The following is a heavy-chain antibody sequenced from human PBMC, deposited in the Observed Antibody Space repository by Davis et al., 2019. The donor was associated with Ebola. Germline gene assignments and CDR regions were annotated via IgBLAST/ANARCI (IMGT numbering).Heavy chain of an antibody. V-gene: IGHV3-21*01. CDR3: ARERVVAAVYYYGMDV. Sequence: GESLKISCAASGFTFSSYSMNWVRQAPGKGLEWVSSISSSSSYIYYADSVKGRFTISRDNAKNSLYLQMNSLRAEDTAVYYCARERVVAAVYYYGMDVWGQGTTVTVSS. CDR1: GFTFSSYS. CDR2: ISSSSSYI. J-gene: IGHJ6*02. D-gene: IGHD2-15*01.